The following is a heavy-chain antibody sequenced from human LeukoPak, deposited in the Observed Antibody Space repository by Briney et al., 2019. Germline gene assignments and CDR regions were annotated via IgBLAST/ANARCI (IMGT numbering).Heavy chain of an antibody. Sequence: SVKVSCKASGGTFSSYAISWVRQAPGQGLECMGGIIPIFGTANYAQKFQGRVTITADESTSTAYMELSSLRSEDTAVYYCTRVAAASTSLASFDYRSQGILVTVSP. CDR2: IIPIFGTA. V-gene: IGHV1-69*13. CDR1: GGTFSSYA. CDR3: TRVAAASTSLASFDY. D-gene: IGHD6-13*01. J-gene: IGHJ4*02.